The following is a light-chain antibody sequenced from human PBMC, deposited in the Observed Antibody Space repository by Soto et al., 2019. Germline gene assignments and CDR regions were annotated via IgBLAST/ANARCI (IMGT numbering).Light chain of an antibody. CDR1: SSNIGNYY. J-gene: IGLJ1*01. CDR2: DNT. Sequence: QSVLPHPPSDSAAPGQKISISCSGSSSNIGNYYVSWYHQLPGTAPKLLIYDNTKRPSGIPDRFSGSKSGTSATLAITGLQTGDEGHYSCGAWDSSLNVYLFGGGTKVTVL. V-gene: IGLV1-51*01. CDR3: GAWDSSLNVYL.